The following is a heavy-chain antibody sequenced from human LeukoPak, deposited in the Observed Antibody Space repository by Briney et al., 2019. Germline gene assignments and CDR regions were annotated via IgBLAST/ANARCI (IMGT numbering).Heavy chain of an antibody. J-gene: IGHJ6*02. CDR3: ARVSDFWSGQPYYYYYGMDV. CDR1: GFTFSSYA. D-gene: IGHD3-3*01. CDR2: ISGSGGST. Sequence: GGSLRLSCAASGFTFSSYAMSWVRQAPGKGLEWVSAISGSGGSTYYADSVKGRFTISRDNSKNTLYLQMNSLRAEDTAVYYCARVSDFWSGQPYYYYYGMDVWGQGTTVTVSS. V-gene: IGHV3-23*01.